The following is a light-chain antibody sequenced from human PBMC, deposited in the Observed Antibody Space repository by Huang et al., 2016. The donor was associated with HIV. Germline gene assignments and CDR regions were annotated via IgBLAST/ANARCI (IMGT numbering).Light chain of an antibody. Sequence: EIVLTQSPASLSLSPGERAMLSCGASQSVSSRFLAWFQQKPGLPPRLLLDDASVRATGIPDRCSGGGSGTDFTLTISRREPEDFAVYYCQQYGSSSYTFGQGTKLEIK. CDR2: DAS. CDR3: QQYGSSSYT. CDR1: QSVSSRF. J-gene: IGKJ2*01. V-gene: IGKV3D-20*01.